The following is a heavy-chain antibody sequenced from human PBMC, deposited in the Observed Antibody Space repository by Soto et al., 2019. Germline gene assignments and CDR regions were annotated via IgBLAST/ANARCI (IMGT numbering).Heavy chain of an antibody. Sequence: SETLSLTCSVSGGSLSSDYYYWSWIRQPPGKGLEWIGYFYHTGSTYYNPSLKGRLTISKDMTKNQFSLNLMSVTAADTAVYYCARAAATTAAGYYYYGLDVWGQGTTVTVSS. J-gene: IGHJ6*02. CDR2: FYHTGST. CDR3: ARAAATTAAGYYYYGLDV. CDR1: GGSLSSDYYY. V-gene: IGHV4-30-4*01. D-gene: IGHD6-25*01.